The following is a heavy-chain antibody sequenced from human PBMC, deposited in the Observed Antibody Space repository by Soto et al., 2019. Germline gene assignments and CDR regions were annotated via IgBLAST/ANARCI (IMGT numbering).Heavy chain of an antibody. J-gene: IGHJ6*03. CDR3: ARVQQLVGYFYYYMDV. D-gene: IGHD6-6*01. V-gene: IGHV1-18*01. Sequence: QVQLLQSGAEVKKPGASVKVSCKASGYTFTNYGITWVRQAPGQGLEWMGWISAYNGNTHYTQRLQGRVTMTTDTSTSTAYMELSGLRPDDTAVYYCARVQQLVGYFYYYMDVWGKGTTVPVSS. CDR2: ISAYNGNT. CDR1: GYTFTNYG.